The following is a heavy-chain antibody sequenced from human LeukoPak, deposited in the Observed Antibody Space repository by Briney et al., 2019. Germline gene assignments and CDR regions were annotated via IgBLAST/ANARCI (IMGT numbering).Heavy chain of an antibody. D-gene: IGHD3-16*01. Sequence: SETLSLTCAVSGYSITTGFSWGWIRQPPGEGLEWIATISYNGNTYYNPSLKSRVNISAHTSQNQFSVRLTSVTAADTAVYYCAREGAVPGIDPWGQGKSVTISS. CDR1: GYSITTGFS. V-gene: IGHV4-38-2*02. CDR3: AREGAVPGIDP. J-gene: IGHJ5*01. CDR2: ISYNGNT.